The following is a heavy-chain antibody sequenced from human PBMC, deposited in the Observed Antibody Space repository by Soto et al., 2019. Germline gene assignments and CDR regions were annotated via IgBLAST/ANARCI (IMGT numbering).Heavy chain of an antibody. CDR3: AKQLPMTTGYYYYGMDV. V-gene: IGHV3-30*18. CDR1: GFTFSSYG. D-gene: IGHD4-4*01. Sequence: QVQLVESGGGVVQPGRSLRLSCAASGFTFSSYGMHWVRQAPGKGLEWVAVISYDGSNKYYADSVKGPFTISRDNSKNTLYLQMNSLRAEDTAVYYCAKQLPMTTGYYYYGMDVWGQGTTVTVSS. CDR2: ISYDGSNK. J-gene: IGHJ6*02.